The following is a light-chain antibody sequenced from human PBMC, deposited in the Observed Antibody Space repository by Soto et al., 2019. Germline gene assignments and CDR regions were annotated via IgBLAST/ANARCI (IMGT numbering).Light chain of an antibody. CDR1: QSVSSSY. Sequence: EIVLTQSPGTLSLSPGERATLSCRASQSVSSSYLAWYQQKPGQAPRLLIYGASTRATDIPARFSGSGSGTEFTLIISSLQSEDFALYYCQQYKNWPTLTFGGGTKVDIK. V-gene: IGKV3-15*01. CDR3: QQYKNWPTLT. CDR2: GAS. J-gene: IGKJ4*01.